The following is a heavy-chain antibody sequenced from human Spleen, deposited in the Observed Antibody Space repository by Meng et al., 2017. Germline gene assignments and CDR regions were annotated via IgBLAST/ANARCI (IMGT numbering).Heavy chain of an antibody. D-gene: IGHD6-19*01. J-gene: IGHJ5*02. CDR3: ARGDSGWYTGWDWFDP. CDR2: IYYSGNT. V-gene: IGHV4-39*07. CDR1: GGSIRRSSYY. Sequence: QLQESGPGRVKPSETLSLTCTVSGGSIRRSSYYWGWIRQPPGKGLEWIGSIYYSGNTYYNPSLKSRVTISVDTSKNQFSLKLSSVTAADTAVYYCARGDSGWYTGWDWFDPWGQGTLVTVSS.